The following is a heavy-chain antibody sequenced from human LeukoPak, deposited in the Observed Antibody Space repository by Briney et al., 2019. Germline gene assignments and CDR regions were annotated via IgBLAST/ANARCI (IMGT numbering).Heavy chain of an antibody. V-gene: IGHV3-23*01. Sequence: GGSLRLSCAASGFTFSSYAMSWVRQAPGKGLEWVSAISGSGGSTYYADSVKGRFTISRDNSRDTLYLQMNSLRAEDTAVYYCAKGYYDYVWGSYYFDYWGQGTLVTVSS. CDR2: ISGSGGST. CDR1: GFTFSSYA. J-gene: IGHJ4*02. CDR3: AKGYYDYVWGSYYFDY. D-gene: IGHD3-16*01.